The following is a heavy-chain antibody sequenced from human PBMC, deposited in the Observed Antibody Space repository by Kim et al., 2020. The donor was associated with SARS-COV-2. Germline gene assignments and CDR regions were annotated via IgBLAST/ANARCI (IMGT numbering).Heavy chain of an antibody. J-gene: IGHJ6*02. V-gene: IGHV5-10-1*01. CDR3: ARQMGYDILTGYHPYYYYGMDV. D-gene: IGHD3-9*01. CDR2: IDPSDSYT. CDR1: GYSFTSYW. Sequence: GESLKISCKGSGYSFTSYWISWVRQMPGKGLEWMGRIDPSDSYTNYSPSFQGHVTISADKSISTAYLQWSSLKASDTAMYYCARQMGYDILTGYHPYYYYGMDVWGQGTTVTVSS.